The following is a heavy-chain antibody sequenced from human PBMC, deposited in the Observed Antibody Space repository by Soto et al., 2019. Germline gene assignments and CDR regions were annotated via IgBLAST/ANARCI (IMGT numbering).Heavy chain of an antibody. D-gene: IGHD1-20*01. CDR1: GDSVSSNSAA. J-gene: IGHJ4*02. CDR3: AREGNNSQGLDVRGCFDY. Sequence: SETLSLTCAISGDSVSSNSAAWNWIRQSPSRGLEWLGRTYYRSKWYNDYAVSVKSRITINPDTSKNQFSLQLNSVTTEDTAVYYGAREGNNSQGLDVRGCFDYWGQGTLVTVSS. V-gene: IGHV6-1*01. CDR2: TYYRSKWYN.